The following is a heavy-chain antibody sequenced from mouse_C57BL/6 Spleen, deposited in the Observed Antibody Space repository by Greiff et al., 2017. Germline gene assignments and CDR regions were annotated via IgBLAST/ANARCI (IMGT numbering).Heavy chain of an antibody. CDR2: IYPRSGNT. V-gene: IGHV1-81*01. Sequence: QVQLKESGAELARPGASVKLSCTASGYTFTSYGISWVKQRTGQGLEWIGEIYPRSGNTYYNEKFKGKATLTADKSSSTAYMELRSLTSEDSAVYFCARDGTYYAMDYWGQGTSVTVSS. CDR1: GYTFTSYG. D-gene: IGHD3-3*01. J-gene: IGHJ4*01. CDR3: ARDGTYYAMDY.